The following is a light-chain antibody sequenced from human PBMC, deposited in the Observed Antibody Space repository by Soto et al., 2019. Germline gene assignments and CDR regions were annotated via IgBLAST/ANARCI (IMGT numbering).Light chain of an antibody. CDR1: QSINSN. J-gene: IGKJ1*01. V-gene: IGKV3-15*01. CDR2: GAS. Sequence: EIVMTQSPATLSVSPGERANLSCRASQSINSNLAWYQQKPGQTPRLLIYGASTRATGIPARFSGSGSGTDFTLTISSLQSEDFAVYYCQQYNNWWTFGQGTKVEIK. CDR3: QQYNNWWT.